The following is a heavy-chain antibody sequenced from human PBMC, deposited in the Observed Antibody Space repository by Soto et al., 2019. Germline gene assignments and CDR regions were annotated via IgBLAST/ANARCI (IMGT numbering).Heavy chain of an antibody. CDR3: ARGVSAGVDY. CDR2: MQPSAGRT. V-gene: IGHV1-8*01. D-gene: IGHD1-26*01. J-gene: IGHJ4*02. CDR1: GYSFTSLD. Sequence: ASVKVSCKASGYSFTSLDINWVRQTAGQGLEWMGWMQPSAGRTGYAQKFQGRVTMTRDTSINTAYMELTTLTSDDTAFYYCARGVSAGVDYWGQGTLVTVSS.